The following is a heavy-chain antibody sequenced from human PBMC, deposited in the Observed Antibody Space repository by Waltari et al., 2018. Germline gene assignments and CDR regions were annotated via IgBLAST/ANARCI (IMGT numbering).Heavy chain of an antibody. CDR3: ARGLYSEDI. V-gene: IGHV4-34*01. J-gene: IGHJ3*02. Sequence: QVQLQQWGAGLLKPSETLSLTCAVYGGSFSGYSWSWISQPPGKGLEWIGEINHSGSTNYNPSLKSRVTISGDTSKNQFSLKLSSVTAADTAVYYCARGLYSEDIWGQGTMVTVSS. D-gene: IGHD2-2*02. CDR2: INHSGST. CDR1: GGSFSGYS.